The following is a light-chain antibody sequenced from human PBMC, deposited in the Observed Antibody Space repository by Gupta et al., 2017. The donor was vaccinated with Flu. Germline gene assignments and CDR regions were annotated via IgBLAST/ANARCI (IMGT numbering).Light chain of an antibody. CDR3: QQYHYWPPWT. CDR2: AAS. CDR1: QNVRNN. J-gene: IGKJ1*01. V-gene: IGKV3-15*01. Sequence: EVVMTQSPATLSVSPGESTTLSCRASQNVRNNLAWYQQKPGQAPRLLISAASTRATGVPARFSGSGSGTEFTLTINSLQSEDFAVYYCQQYHYWPPWTFGQGTKVEVK.